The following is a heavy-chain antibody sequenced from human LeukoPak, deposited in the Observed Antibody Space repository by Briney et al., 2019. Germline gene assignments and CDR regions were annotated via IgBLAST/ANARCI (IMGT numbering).Heavy chain of an antibody. CDR2: IRSKANSYAT. CDR3: TRLGERWLQFPDY. D-gene: IGHD5-12*01. CDR1: GLTFSGSA. J-gene: IGHJ4*02. Sequence: SGGSLRLSCAASGLTFSGSAMPWVRQASGKGLEWVGRIRSKANSYATAYAASVKGRFTISRDDSKNTAYLQMNSLKTEDTAVYYCTRLGERWLQFPDYWGQGTLVTVSS. V-gene: IGHV3-73*01.